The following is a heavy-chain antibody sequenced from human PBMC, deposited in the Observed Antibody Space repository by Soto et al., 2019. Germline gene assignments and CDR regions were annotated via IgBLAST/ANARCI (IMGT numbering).Heavy chain of an antibody. J-gene: IGHJ5*02. CDR2: ISAYNGST. Sequence: ASVKVCCKASGYTFTSYGISWVRQAPGQGLEWMGWISAYNGSTSYAQKFQGRVTMTRDTSTSTVYMELSSLRSEDTAVYYCAREARSMRWFDPWGQGTLVTVSS. D-gene: IGHD3-3*02. CDR3: AREARSMRWFDP. CDR1: GYTFTSYG. V-gene: IGHV1-18*01.